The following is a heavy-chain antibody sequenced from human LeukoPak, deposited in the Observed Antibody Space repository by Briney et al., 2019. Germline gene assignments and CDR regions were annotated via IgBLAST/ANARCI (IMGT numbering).Heavy chain of an antibody. Sequence: GGSLRLSCAACGFTFSSNSMTWVRQTPGKGLEWVSGISGSGDSTFYADSVKGRFTISRDNSRNTLYLQMSSLRPADTAVYYCTKWSGFGDDWGQGALVTVSS. V-gene: IGHV3-23*01. CDR3: TKWSGFGDD. CDR2: ISGSGDST. J-gene: IGHJ4*02. D-gene: IGHD3-10*01. CDR1: GFTFSSNS.